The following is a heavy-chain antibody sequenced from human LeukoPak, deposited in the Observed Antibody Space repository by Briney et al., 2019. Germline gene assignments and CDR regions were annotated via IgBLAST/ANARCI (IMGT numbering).Heavy chain of an antibody. CDR1: GFTFSRYW. V-gene: IGHV3-7*01. CDR3: ARVFPYCSSPSCYTADY. Sequence: GGSLRLSCAASGFTFSRYWMTWVRQAPGKGLEWVANIKQDGSEKYYVDSVKGRFTISRENAKNSLYLQMNGLRVEDTAVYYCARVFPYCSSPSCYTADYWGQGTLVTVSS. CDR2: IKQDGSEK. D-gene: IGHD2-2*02. J-gene: IGHJ4*02.